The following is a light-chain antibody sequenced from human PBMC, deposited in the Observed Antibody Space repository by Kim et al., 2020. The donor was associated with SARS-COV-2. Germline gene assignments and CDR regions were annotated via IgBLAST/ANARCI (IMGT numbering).Light chain of an antibody. CDR3: QQYGGSPPVT. CDR2: GAT. CDR1: ENIRGAN. Sequence: SPGERVALSCRAGENIRGANLAWYQQKPGQAPRLLIFGATSRAPGIPDRFSGSGSGKGFTLTNNRLEPEDFGVYYCQQYGGSPPVTFGQGTKLEI. V-gene: IGKV3-20*01. J-gene: IGKJ2*01.